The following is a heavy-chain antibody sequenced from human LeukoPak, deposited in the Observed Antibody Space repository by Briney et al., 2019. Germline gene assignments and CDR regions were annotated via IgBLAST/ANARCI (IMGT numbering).Heavy chain of an antibody. CDR3: ARGPRAAVGIYYYYMDV. J-gene: IGHJ6*03. CDR2: ISNSGDTT. Sequence: GGSLRLSCAASEFAFSDYYMTWIRQAPGKGLEWVSYISNSGDTTHYVDSVRGRFTISRDSARNSLALQMDSLRVEDTAIYYCARGPRAAVGIYYYYMDVWGKGTTATVSS. CDR1: EFAFSDYY. V-gene: IGHV3-11*04. D-gene: IGHD6-13*01.